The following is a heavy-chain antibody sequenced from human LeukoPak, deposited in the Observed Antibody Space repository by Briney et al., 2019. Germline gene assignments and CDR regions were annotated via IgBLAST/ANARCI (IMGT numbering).Heavy chain of an antibody. CDR3: ARPVTRSAPGY. D-gene: IGHD6-6*01. CDR1: GFTVSSNY. Sequence: GGSLRLSCAASGFTVSSNYMSWVRTPPGKGLEWVSVIYSCGSTYYADSVKGRFTISRDNSKNTLYLQMNRLRAEDTAVYYCARPVTRSAPGYWGQGTLVTVSS. V-gene: IGHV3-53*01. J-gene: IGHJ4*02. CDR2: IYSCGST.